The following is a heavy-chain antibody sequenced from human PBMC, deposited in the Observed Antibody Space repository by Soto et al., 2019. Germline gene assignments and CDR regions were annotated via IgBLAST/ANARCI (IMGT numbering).Heavy chain of an antibody. D-gene: IGHD2-2*02. CDR2: IIPITDTA. Sequence: QVQLVQSGAEVKKPGSSVKVSCKASGGTFSRETITWVRQAPGQGLEWMGGIIPITDTANYAQNFQGRVTITADESTSTVYMELSSLRSEDTAVYYCATLVPAPIKLFPRLGWFDPWGQGTLVTVSS. J-gene: IGHJ5*02. CDR3: ATLVPAPIKLFPRLGWFDP. CDR1: GGTFSRET. V-gene: IGHV1-69*01.